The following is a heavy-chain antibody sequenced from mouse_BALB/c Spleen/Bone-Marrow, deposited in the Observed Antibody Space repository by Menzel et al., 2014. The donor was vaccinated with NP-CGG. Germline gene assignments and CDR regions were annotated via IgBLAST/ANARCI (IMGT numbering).Heavy chain of an antibody. CDR2: ISSGGRYS. D-gene: IGHD1-2*01. Sequence: EVQVVESGGGLVKPGGSLKLSCAASGFTFSSYVMSWVRQSPEKRLEWVAEISSGGRYSYYPDTVTGRFTISRDNAKNTLYLEMSSLGSEDTAMYYCTRDQFITTATRAMDYWGQGTSVTVSS. J-gene: IGHJ4*01. V-gene: IGHV5-9-4*01. CDR1: GFTFSSYV. CDR3: TRDQFITTATRAMDY.